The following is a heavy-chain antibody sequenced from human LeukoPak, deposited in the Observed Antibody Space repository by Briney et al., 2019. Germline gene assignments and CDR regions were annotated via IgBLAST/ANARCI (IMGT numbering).Heavy chain of an antibody. Sequence: GESLKISCKGSGYSFTTYWIGWVRQIPGKGLEWRGIIYPGDSDTTYSPSFLGQGTVSADKSISTAYLQWNNLQASDTAMYYCASRVAGDDAFDIWGQGTMVTVSS. D-gene: IGHD6-19*01. V-gene: IGHV5-51*01. J-gene: IGHJ3*02. CDR1: GYSFTTYW. CDR3: ASRVAGDDAFDI. CDR2: IYPGDSDT.